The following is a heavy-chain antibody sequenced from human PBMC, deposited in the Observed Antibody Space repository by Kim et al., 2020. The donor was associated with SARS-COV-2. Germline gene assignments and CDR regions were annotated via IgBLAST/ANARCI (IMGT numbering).Heavy chain of an antibody. CDR3: ARDGTTRNGGYYFEF. CDR2: INVGYGNT. J-gene: IGHJ4*02. V-gene: IGHV1-3*01. CDR1: GYTFTSYT. D-gene: IGHD1-1*01. Sequence: ASVKVSCKASGYTFTSYTLHWVRQAPGQGLEWMGWINVGYGNTRYLQKFQGRVTITRDTSASTAYMELSSLRSEDTAVYYCARDGTTRNGGYYFEFWGQG.